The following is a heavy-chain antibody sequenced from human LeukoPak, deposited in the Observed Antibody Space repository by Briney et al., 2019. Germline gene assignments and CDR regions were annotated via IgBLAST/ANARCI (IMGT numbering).Heavy chain of an antibody. J-gene: IGHJ5*02. CDR1: GGSISSSSYY. CDR2: IYYSGSV. Sequence: SETLSLTCTVSGGSISSSSYYWGWIRQPPGKGLEWIASIYYSGSVHYNPSLKSRVTMSVDTSKNQFSLNLRSVTAADTAVYYCARRMIGIRFDPWGRGTLVTVSS. V-gene: IGHV4-39*01. CDR3: ARRMIGIRFDP. D-gene: IGHD3-22*01.